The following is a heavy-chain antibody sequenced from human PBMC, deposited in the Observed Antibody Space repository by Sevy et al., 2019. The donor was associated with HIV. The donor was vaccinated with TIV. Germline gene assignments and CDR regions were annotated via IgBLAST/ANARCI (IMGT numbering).Heavy chain of an antibody. CDR2: SHYTGTT. D-gene: IGHD5-12*01. J-gene: IGHJ5*02. Sequence: SETLSLTCTVSGGSISAYHWSWIRQPPGKGLEYIGYSHYTGTTNYNPSLKSRVTISVDTSKNQFSLKLSSVTAADTALYYCARAPPVRSGDDSLNWFDPWGQGTLVTVSS. CDR3: ARAPPVRSGDDSLNWFDP. CDR1: GGSISAYH. V-gene: IGHV4-59*01.